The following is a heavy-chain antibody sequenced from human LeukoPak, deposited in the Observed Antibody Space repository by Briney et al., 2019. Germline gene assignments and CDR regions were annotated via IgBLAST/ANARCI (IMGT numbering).Heavy chain of an antibody. D-gene: IGHD2-2*01. CDR3: AKGFTSSTRRDAFDI. V-gene: IGHV3-9*01. CDR1: GFTFDDYA. J-gene: IGHJ3*02. Sequence: PGGSLRLSCAASGFTFDDYAMHWVRQAPGKGLEWVSGISWNSGSIGYADSVKGRFTISRDNAKNSLYLQMNSLRAEDTALYYCAKGFTSSTRRDAFDIWGQGTMVTVSS. CDR2: ISWNSGSI.